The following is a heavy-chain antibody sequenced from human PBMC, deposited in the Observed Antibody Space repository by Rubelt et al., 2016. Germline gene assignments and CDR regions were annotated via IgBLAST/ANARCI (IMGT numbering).Heavy chain of an antibody. CDR1: GGSISSYY. D-gene: IGHD6-13*01. J-gene: IGHJ4*02. CDR2: IYYSGST. V-gene: IGHV4-59*01. Sequence: QVQLQESGPGLVKPSETLSLTCTVSGGSISSYYWSWIRQPPGKGLEWIGYIYYSGSTNYNPSLKSRVTISVDTSKNQFSLKLSSVTAADTALYYCAKDTGSIAAAGFDYWGQGTLVTVSS. CDR3: AKDTGSIAAAGFDY.